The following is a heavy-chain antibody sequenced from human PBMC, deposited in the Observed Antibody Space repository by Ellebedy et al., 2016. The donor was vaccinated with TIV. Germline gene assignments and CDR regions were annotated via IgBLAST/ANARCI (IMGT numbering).Heavy chain of an antibody. Sequence: SGPTLVKPTQTLTLTCAFSGFSLSSRGVCVSWIRQPPGKALEWLALIDWEDDKYYNTSLKTRLTISEDTSKNQVVLTVTNMDTVDTGTYYCARSTLMGTMDVWGPGTTVTVSS. CDR2: IDWEDDK. CDR3: ARSTLMGTMDV. D-gene: IGHD7-27*01. CDR1: GFSLSSRGVC. V-gene: IGHV2-70*01. J-gene: IGHJ6*02.